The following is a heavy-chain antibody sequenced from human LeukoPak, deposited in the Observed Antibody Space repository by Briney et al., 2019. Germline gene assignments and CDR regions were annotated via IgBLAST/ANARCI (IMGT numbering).Heavy chain of an antibody. CDR3: ARDEVGALIAARPWGYYGMDV. D-gene: IGHD6-6*01. CDR1: GYTFTGYY. J-gene: IGHJ6*02. Sequence: ASVNVSCKASGYTFTGYYMHWVRQAPGQGLEWMGWINPNSGGTNYAQKFQGWVTMTRDTSISTAYMELSRLRSDDTAVYYCARDEVGALIAARPWGYYGMDVWGQGTTVTVSS. CDR2: INPNSGGT. V-gene: IGHV1-2*04.